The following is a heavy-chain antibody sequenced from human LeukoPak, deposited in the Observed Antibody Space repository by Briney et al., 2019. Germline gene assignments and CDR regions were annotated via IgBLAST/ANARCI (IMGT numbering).Heavy chain of an antibody. Sequence: PSETLSLTCTVSGGSISDHYWTWIRQPPGKGLEYIGYIYHSGRTTYNPSLKSRVTISIDTSKNEFSLKLGSVTAADTDVYYCARDMGSSGLDFWGQGTLVTVSS. CDR2: IYHSGRT. CDR1: GGSISDHY. CDR3: ARDMGSSGLDF. V-gene: IGHV4-59*11. J-gene: IGHJ4*02. D-gene: IGHD3-22*01.